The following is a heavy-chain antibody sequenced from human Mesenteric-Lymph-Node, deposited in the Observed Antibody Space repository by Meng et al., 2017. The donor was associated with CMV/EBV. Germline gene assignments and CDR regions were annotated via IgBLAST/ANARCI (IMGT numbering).Heavy chain of an antibody. CDR3: ARDIRMLEYRDFDY. V-gene: IGHV3-11*01. CDR2: ISGSAAGI. Sequence: GGSLRLSCAASGFSFNDYHMSWIRQAPGKGLEWISHISGSAAGIDYADSVKGRFTISRDNAGNSLYLQMNSLGAEDTAVYYCARDIRMLEYRDFDYWGQGTLVTVSS. J-gene: IGHJ4*02. D-gene: IGHD3-3*01. CDR1: GFSFNDYH.